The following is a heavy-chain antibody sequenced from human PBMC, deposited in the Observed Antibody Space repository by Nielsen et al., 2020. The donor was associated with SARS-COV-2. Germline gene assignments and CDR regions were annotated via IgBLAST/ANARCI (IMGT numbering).Heavy chain of an antibody. CDR1: GFTFNNFA. Sequence: GESLKISCAASGFTFNNFAMSWVRQAPGKGLEWVSTISGSDDSTYYADSVKGRFTISRDDSKNTLYLQMNSLRAEDTAVYYCAKSPDYYYDSSGYYPPYWYFDLWGRGTLVTVSS. CDR3: AKSPDYYYDSSGYYPPYWYFDL. J-gene: IGHJ2*01. CDR2: ISGSDDST. V-gene: IGHV3-23*01. D-gene: IGHD3-22*01.